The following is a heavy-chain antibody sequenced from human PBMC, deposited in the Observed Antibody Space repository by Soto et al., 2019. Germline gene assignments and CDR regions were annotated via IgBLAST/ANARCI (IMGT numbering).Heavy chain of an antibody. Sequence: GGSLRLSCAASGFTFSSYGMHWVRQAPGKGLEWVAVIWYDGSNKYYADSVKGRFTISRDNSKNTLYLQMNSLRAEDTAVYYCARVRGGSGSYSTVVVPDWYLDLWGRGTLVTVYS. CDR3: ARVRGGSGSYSTVVVPDWYLDL. CDR2: IWYDGSNK. CDR1: GFTFSSYG. D-gene: IGHD1-26*01. V-gene: IGHV3-33*01. J-gene: IGHJ2*01.